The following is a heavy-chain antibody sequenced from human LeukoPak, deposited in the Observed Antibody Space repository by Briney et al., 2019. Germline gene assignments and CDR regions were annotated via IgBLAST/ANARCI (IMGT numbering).Heavy chain of an antibody. D-gene: IGHD4-11*01. J-gene: IGHJ4*02. CDR2: ISYDGSNK. Sequence: PGGSLRLSCAASGFTFSSYGMHWVRQAPGKGLEWVAVISYDGSNKYYVDSVKGRFTISRDNSKNTLYLQMNSLRAEDTAVYYCAKDHGLHHSFDYWGQGTLVTVSS. V-gene: IGHV3-30*18. CDR3: AKDHGLHHSFDY. CDR1: GFTFSSYG.